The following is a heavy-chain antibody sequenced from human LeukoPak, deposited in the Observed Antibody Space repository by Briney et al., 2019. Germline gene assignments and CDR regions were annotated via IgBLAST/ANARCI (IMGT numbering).Heavy chain of an antibody. CDR2: TYPGDSDT. V-gene: IGHV5-51*01. D-gene: IGHD6-6*01. Sequence: GESLKISCKGSGYSLTSYWIGWVRQMPGKGLEWMGITYPGDSDTRYSPSFQGQVTISADKSINTAYLQWSSLKASDTAMYYCARLRSLYRSLSGHFDYWGQGTLVTVSS. J-gene: IGHJ4*02. CDR1: GYSLTSYW. CDR3: ARLRSLYRSLSGHFDY.